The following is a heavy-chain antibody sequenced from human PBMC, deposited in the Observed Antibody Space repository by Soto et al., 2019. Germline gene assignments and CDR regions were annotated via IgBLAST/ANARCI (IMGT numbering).Heavy chain of an antibody. CDR1: GGSISSYY. J-gene: IGHJ4*02. V-gene: IGHV4-59*07. Sequence: PSDTLSLTCTVSGGSISSYYWSWLRQPPGKGLEWIGYIYYSGSTNYNPSLKSRVTISVDTSKNQFSLKLSSVTAADTAVYYCARIQPGYCSSTSCFHFDYWGQGXLVTVSS. CDR3: ARIQPGYCSSTSCFHFDY. D-gene: IGHD2-2*01. CDR2: IYYSGST.